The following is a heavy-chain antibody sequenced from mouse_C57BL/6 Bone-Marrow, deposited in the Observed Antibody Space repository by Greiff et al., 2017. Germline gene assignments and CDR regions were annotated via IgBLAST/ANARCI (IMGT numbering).Heavy chain of an antibody. J-gene: IGHJ4*01. CDR2: IHPNCSST. Sequence: QVQLQQPGADLVKPGASVKLSCKASGYTFTSYWMHWVQQRPGQGLEWIGMIHPNCSSTNSNEKFKSKATLPVDKSSSTAYMQISSLTSEDSAVSCATEMGDLYYDMDDWGQGTSVTVSS. D-gene: IGHD2-13*01. CDR1: GYTFTSYW. CDR3: TEMGDLYYDMDD. V-gene: IGHV1-64*01.